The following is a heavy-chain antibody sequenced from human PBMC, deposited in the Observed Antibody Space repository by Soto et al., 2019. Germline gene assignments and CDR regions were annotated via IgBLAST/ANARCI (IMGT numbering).Heavy chain of an antibody. Sequence: PSETLSLTCAVYGGSFSGYYWSWIRQPPGKGLEWIGEINHSGSTNYNPSLKSRVTISVDTSKNQFSLKLSSVTAADTAVYYCARGMYTVTDYYYYMDVWGKGTTVTVSS. CDR1: GGSFSGYY. CDR3: ARGMYTVTDYYYYMDV. J-gene: IGHJ6*03. D-gene: IGHD4-17*01. CDR2: INHSGST. V-gene: IGHV4-34*01.